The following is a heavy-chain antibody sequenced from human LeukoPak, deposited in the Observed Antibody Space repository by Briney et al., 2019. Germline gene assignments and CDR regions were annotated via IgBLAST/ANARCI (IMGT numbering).Heavy chain of an antibody. CDR3: ARAAGSGCIFDY. CDR2: ISSSSSYI. D-gene: IGHD6-19*01. CDR1: GFTFSSYS. V-gene: IGHV3-21*01. J-gene: IGHJ4*02. Sequence: PGGSLRPSCAASGFTFSSYSMNWVRQAPGKGLEWVSSISSSSSYIYYADSVKGRFTISRDNAKNSLYLQMNSLRAEDTAVYYCARAAGSGCIFDYWGQGTQVTVSS.